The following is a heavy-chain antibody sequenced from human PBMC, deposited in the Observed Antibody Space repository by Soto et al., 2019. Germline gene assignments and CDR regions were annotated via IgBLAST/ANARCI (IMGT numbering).Heavy chain of an antibody. V-gene: IGHV4-39*01. CDR3: ARKDPLRFFDF. CDR2: IYYTGST. CDR1: GDSIYSVSSF. D-gene: IGHD4-17*01. Sequence: PSETLSLTCSVSGDSIYSVSSFWSWIRQPPGKGLEWIGSIYYTGSTYYNPSLQSRVTISLDSSKNQFSLKLRSVTAADTAVYFCARKDPLRFFDFWGQGSLVTVSS. J-gene: IGHJ4*02.